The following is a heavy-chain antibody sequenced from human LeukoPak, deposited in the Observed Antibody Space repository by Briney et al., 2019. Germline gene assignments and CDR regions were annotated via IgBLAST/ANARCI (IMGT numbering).Heavy chain of an antibody. CDR1: GFTFSSYG. D-gene: IGHD1-26*01. CDR3: AKDPSGGATKDY. Sequence: GGSLRLSCAASGFTFSSYGMSWVRQAPEKGLEWVSAISGSGGSTYYAYSVKGRFTIYRDNSKNPLYLQMNSLRAEDTAVYYCAKDPSGGATKDYWGQGTLVTVSS. J-gene: IGHJ4*02. V-gene: IGHV3-23*01. CDR2: ISGSGGST.